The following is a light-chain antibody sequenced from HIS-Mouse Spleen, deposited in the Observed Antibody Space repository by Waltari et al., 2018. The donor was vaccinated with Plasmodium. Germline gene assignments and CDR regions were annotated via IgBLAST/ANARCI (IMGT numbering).Light chain of an antibody. V-gene: IGKV1-5*03. J-gene: IGKJ1*01. CDR2: KAS. CDR1: QRISSW. CDR3: QQYNSYSRT. Sequence: DIQMTQSPSTLSASVGDRVTITCRASQRISSWLSWYQQKPWKAPKLLIYKASSLESGVPLRFSGSGSGTECTLTISSLQPDDFATDYCQQYNSYSRTFGQGTKVEIK.